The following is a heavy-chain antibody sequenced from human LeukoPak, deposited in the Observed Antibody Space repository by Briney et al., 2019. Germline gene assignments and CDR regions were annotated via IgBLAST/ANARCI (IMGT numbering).Heavy chain of an antibody. CDR3: AREGIAAAGTVY. Sequence: AGSLRLSCAASGFTFSDHYMNWVRQAPGKGREWVSSISSSSSYIYYADSVKGRYTISRDNAKNSLYLQMNSLRAEDTAVYYCAREGIAAAGTVYWGQGTLVTVSS. CDR1: GFTFSDHY. J-gene: IGHJ4*02. D-gene: IGHD6-13*01. V-gene: IGHV3-21*01. CDR2: ISSSSSYI.